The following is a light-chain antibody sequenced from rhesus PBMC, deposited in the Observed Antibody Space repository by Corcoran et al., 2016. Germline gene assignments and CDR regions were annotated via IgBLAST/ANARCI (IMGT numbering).Light chain of an antibody. CDR3: LQYNSDPFT. J-gene: IGKJ3*01. Sequence: DIQMTQSPSSLSASVGDRVIITCRASQGINIYLNWYKQKPGKAHKRLIYAASSLESGVTSRFSGSGSGTYFTLTISSLQPEDFATYYCLQYNSDPFTFGPGTKLDIK. CDR2: AAS. CDR1: QGINIY. V-gene: IGKV1-43*02.